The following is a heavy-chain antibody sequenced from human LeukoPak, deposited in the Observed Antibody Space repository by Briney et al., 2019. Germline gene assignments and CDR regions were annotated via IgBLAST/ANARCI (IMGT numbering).Heavy chain of an antibody. V-gene: IGHV4-59*01. CDR2: IYYSGST. Sequence: SETVSLTCTVSGGSISTYYWSWSRQPPGKGLEYIGYIYYSGSTNYNPSLKSRVTMSLDTSKNQFSLKLSSVTAADTAVYYCAREEVPHGFDIWGQETVDTVSS. CDR3: AREEVPHGFDI. CDR1: GGSISTYY. J-gene: IGHJ3*02.